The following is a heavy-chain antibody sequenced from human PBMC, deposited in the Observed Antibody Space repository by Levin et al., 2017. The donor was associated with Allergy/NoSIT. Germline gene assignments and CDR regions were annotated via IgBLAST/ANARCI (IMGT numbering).Heavy chain of an antibody. V-gene: IGHV3-23*01. Sequence: GGSLRLSCAASGFTFSTYSMNWVRQAPGKGLEWVSSISYSGSSTHFADSVKARFTISRDNSKNTLYLQMNSLGAEDTAIYYCAKGVFRGVPLGAGMDVWGQGTTVTVSS. CDR2: ISYSGSST. J-gene: IGHJ6*02. D-gene: IGHD3-10*01. CDR1: GFTFSTYS. CDR3: AKGVFRGVPLGAGMDV.